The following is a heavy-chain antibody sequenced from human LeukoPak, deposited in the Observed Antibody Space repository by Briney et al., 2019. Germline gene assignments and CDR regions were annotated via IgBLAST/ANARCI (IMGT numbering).Heavy chain of an antibody. CDR3: ARAYGSSSPYYYYYMDV. Sequence: SETLSFTCTVSGGSISSSSYYWGWIRQPPGKGLEWIGSIYYSGSTYYNPSLKSRVTISVDTSKNQFSLKLSSVTAADTAVYYCARAYGSSSPYYYYYMDVWGKGTTVTVSS. D-gene: IGHD6-6*01. V-gene: IGHV4-39*07. CDR1: GGSISSSSYY. J-gene: IGHJ6*03. CDR2: IYYSGST.